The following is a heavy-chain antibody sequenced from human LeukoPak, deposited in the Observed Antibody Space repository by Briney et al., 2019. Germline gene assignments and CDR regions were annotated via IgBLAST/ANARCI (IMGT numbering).Heavy chain of an antibody. V-gene: IGHV4-61*01. CDR2: IYYSGST. Sequence: SETLSLTCTVSGGSVSSGSYYWSWIRQPPGKGLEWIGYIYYSGSTNYNPSLKSRVTISVDTSKNQFSLKLSSVTAADTAVYYCARDQPHWGSLDYWGQGTLVTVSP. CDR1: GGSVSSGSYY. J-gene: IGHJ4*02. D-gene: IGHD3-16*01. CDR3: ARDQPHWGSLDY.